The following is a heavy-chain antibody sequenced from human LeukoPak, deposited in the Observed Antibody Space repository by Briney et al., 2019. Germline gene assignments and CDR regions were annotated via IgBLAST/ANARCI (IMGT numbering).Heavy chain of an antibody. CDR1: GGSFSGYY. J-gene: IGHJ6*02. V-gene: IGHV4-34*01. CDR2: INHSGST. Sequence: SETLSLTCAVYGGSFSGYYWSWIRQPPGKGLEWIGEINHSGSTNYNPSLKSRATISVDTSKNQFSLKLSSVTAADTAVYYCARSRGSSGLLTYYYYGMDVWGQGTTVTVSS. D-gene: IGHD3-22*01. CDR3: ARSRGSSGLLTYYYYGMDV.